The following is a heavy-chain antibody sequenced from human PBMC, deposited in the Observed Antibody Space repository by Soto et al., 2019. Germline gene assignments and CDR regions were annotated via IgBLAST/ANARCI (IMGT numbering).Heavy chain of an antibody. J-gene: IGHJ4*02. D-gene: IGHD2-15*01. CDR3: ARSRCSGGSCPYNDY. CDR1: GGSFSGYY. Sequence: PSETLSLTCAVYGGSFSGYYWSWIRQPPGKGLEWIGEINHSGSTNYNPSLKSRVTISVDTSKNQFSLKLSSVTAADTAVYYCARSRCSGGSCPYNDYWGQGTLVTVSS. V-gene: IGHV4-34*01. CDR2: INHSGST.